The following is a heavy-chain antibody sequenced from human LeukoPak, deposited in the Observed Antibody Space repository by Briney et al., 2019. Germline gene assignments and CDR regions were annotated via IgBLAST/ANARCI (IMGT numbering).Heavy chain of an antibody. Sequence: SETLSLTCTVSGYSISSGYYWGWIRQPPGKGLEWIGSIYHSGSTYYNPSLKSRVTISVDTSKNQFSLKPSSVTAADTAVYYCARGRVGATYYWGQGTLVTVSS. J-gene: IGHJ4*02. CDR1: GYSISSGYY. V-gene: IGHV4-38-2*02. CDR3: ARGRVGATYY. D-gene: IGHD1-26*01. CDR2: IYHSGST.